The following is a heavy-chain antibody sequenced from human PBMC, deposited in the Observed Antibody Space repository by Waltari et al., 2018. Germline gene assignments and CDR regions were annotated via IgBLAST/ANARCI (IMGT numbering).Heavy chain of an antibody. CDR2: INQSGST. CDR1: GGSFSGYY. CDR3: ARATFATSSIAARLTGYWYFDL. J-gene: IGHJ2*01. V-gene: IGHV4-34*01. Sequence: QVQLQQWGAGLLKPSETLSLTCAVYGGSFSGYYWSWIRQPPGKGLEWIGEINQSGSTNYNPSLKSRVTISVDTSKNQFSPKLSSVTAADTAVYYCARATFATSSIAARLTGYWYFDLWGRGTLVTVSS. D-gene: IGHD6-6*01.